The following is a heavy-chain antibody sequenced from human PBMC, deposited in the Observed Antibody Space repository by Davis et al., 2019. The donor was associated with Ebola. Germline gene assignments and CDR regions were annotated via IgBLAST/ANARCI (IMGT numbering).Heavy chain of an antibody. Sequence: MPSETLSLTCTVSGYSISNYYWSWIRQPPGKGLEWVGYISDSGSTNSNPSLKGRVTISVDTSKRQFSLKLTSVTAEDTAVYYCAKDHAHGYGNYGMDVWGKGTTVTVSS. CDR2: ISDSGST. V-gene: IGHV4-59*01. J-gene: IGHJ6*04. D-gene: IGHD3-16*01. CDR1: GYSISNYY. CDR3: AKDHAHGYGNYGMDV.